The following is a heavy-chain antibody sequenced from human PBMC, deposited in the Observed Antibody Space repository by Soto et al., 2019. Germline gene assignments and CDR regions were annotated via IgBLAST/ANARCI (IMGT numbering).Heavy chain of an antibody. CDR3: ARDSRPSIAARPHLGNYYYGMDV. CDR2: IYHSGST. D-gene: IGHD6-6*01. J-gene: IGHJ6*02. V-gene: IGHV4-4*02. Sequence: SETLSLTCAVSGGSISSSNWWSWVRQPPGKGLEWIGEIYHSGSTNYNPSLKSRVTISVDKSKNQFSLKLSSVTAADTAVYYCARDSRPSIAARPHLGNYYYGMDVWGQGTTVTVSS. CDR1: GGSISSSNW.